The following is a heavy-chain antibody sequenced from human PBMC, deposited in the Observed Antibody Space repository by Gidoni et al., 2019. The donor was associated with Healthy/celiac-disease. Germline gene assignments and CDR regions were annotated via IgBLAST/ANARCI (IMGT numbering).Heavy chain of an antibody. V-gene: IGHV1-46*01. J-gene: IGHJ6*02. CDR3: ARESDWNYDYYYYYGMDV. Sequence: QVQLVQSGAEVKKPGASVKVSCKASGYTFTSYYMHWVRQAPGQGLEWMGIINPSGGSTSYAQKFQGRVTMTRDTSTSTVYMELSSLRSEDTAVYYCARESDWNYDYYYYYGMDVWGQGTTVTVSS. D-gene: IGHD1-7*01. CDR1: GYTFTSYY. CDR2: INPSGGST.